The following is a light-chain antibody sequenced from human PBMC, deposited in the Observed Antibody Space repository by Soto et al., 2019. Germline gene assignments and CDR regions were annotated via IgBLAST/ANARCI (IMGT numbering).Light chain of an antibody. Sequence: DIQMTQSPSSLSASVGSRVTITCRASQGIRNDLGWYQQKPGKAPKRLIYAASTLQSGVPSRFSGSGSGTEFTLTVSCLEPGDFALYYCQQREYWITFGQGTRLEIK. CDR1: QGIRND. J-gene: IGKJ5*01. CDR2: AAS. CDR3: QQREYWIT. V-gene: IGKV1-17*01.